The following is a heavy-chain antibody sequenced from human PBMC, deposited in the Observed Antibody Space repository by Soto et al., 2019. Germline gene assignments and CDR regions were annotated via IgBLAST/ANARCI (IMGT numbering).Heavy chain of an antibody. V-gene: IGHV1-3*01. Sequence: ASVKVSCKASGYTFTSYAMHWVRQAPGQRLEWMGWINAGNGNTKYSQKFQGRVTITRDTSASTAHMELSSLRSEDTAVYYCARDLIAVAGTNYYYGMDVWGQGTTVTVS. CDR2: INAGNGNT. CDR3: ARDLIAVAGTNYYYGMDV. CDR1: GYTFTSYA. D-gene: IGHD6-19*01. J-gene: IGHJ6*02.